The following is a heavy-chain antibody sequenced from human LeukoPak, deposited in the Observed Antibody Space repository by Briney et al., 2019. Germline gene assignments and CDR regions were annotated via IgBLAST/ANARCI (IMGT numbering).Heavy chain of an antibody. J-gene: IGHJ2*01. Sequence: SETLSLTCTVSGGSISNYYWNWIRQPPGKGLEWVGHISYSGGTKYNPSLQSRVTISIDTSKNQFSLNLSSVTAADTAVYYCARHPRRVANWYFDLWGRGTLVTVSS. D-gene: IGHD3-3*01. CDR3: ARHPRRVANWYFDL. CDR2: ISYSGGT. V-gene: IGHV4-59*08. CDR1: GGSISNYY.